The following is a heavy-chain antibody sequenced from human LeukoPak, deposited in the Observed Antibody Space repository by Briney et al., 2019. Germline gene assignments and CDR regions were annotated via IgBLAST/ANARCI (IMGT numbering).Heavy chain of an antibody. Sequence: SETLSLTCTVSGGSISSHYWSWIRQPPGKGLEWIGYIYYSGGTNYNPSLKGRVTMSVDTSKNQFSLKLSSVTAADTAVYYCARGEPEYDYWGQGTLVTVSS. J-gene: IGHJ4*02. D-gene: IGHD1-14*01. CDR2: IYYSGGT. CDR1: GGSISSHY. CDR3: ARGEPEYDY. V-gene: IGHV4-59*11.